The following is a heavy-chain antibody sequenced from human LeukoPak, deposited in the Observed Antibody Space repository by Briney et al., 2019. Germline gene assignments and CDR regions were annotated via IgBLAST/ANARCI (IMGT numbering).Heavy chain of an antibody. D-gene: IGHD3-22*01. Sequence: GGSLRLSCAASGFTFSHCGMHWVRQAPGKGLEWVGFIEYDGSKKYNADSVKGRFTISRDNSKNTLYLQMNSLRVEDTAVYYCARLEGYYYDSKDYWGQGTLVTVSS. CDR3: ARLEGYYYDSKDY. CDR2: IEYDGSKK. CDR1: GFTFSHCG. V-gene: IGHV3-30*19. J-gene: IGHJ4*02.